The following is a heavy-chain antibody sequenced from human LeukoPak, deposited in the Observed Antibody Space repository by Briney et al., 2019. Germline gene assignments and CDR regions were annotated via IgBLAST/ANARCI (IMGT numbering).Heavy chain of an antibody. CDR3: ARDANVPRSSRGFDY. CDR1: GYTFTSYG. D-gene: IGHD6-6*01. CDR2: ISAYNGNT. Sequence: ASVRVSCKASGYTFTSYGISWVRQAPGQGLEWMGWISAYNGNTNYAQKLQGRVTMTTDTSTSTAYMELRSLRSDDTAVYYCARDANVPRSSRGFDYWGQGTLVTVSS. V-gene: IGHV1-18*01. J-gene: IGHJ4*02.